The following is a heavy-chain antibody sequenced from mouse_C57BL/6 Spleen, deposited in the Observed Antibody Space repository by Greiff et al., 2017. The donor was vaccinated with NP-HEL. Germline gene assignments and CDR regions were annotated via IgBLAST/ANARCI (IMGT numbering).Heavy chain of an antibody. J-gene: IGHJ4*01. V-gene: IGHV1-7*01. CDR2: INPSSGYT. Sequence: VQLQQSGAELAKPGASVKLSCKASGYTFTSYWMHWVKQRPGQGLEWIGYINPSSGYTKYNQKFKDKATLTADESSSTAYMQLSSLTYEDSAVYYCARSYGNYEYYAMDYWGQGTSVTVSS. CDR3: ARSYGNYEYYAMDY. D-gene: IGHD2-1*01. CDR1: GYTFTSYW.